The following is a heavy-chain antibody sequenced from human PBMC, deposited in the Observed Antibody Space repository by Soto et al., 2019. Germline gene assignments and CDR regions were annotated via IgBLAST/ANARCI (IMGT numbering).Heavy chain of an antibody. D-gene: IGHD6-19*01. V-gene: IGHV1-69*12. Sequence: QVQLVQSGAEVKKPGSSVKVSCKASGGTFSSYAISWVRQAPGQGLEWMGGIIPIFGTANYAQKFQGRVTIAADESAGTAYKELRSRSSEDPAVYSGARGKAVAGVDAFDICGEGTMVTVSA. CDR2: IIPIFGTA. J-gene: IGHJ3*02. CDR3: ARGKAVAGVDAFDI. CDR1: GGTFSSYA.